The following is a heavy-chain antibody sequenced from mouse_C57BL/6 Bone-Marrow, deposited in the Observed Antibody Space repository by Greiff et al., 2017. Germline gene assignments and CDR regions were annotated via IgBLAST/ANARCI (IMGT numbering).Heavy chain of an antibody. CDR3: ARSDYAKDY. V-gene: IGHV5-9*01. J-gene: IGHJ4*01. Sequence: EVQGVESGGGLVKPGGFLKLSCAASGFTFSSYTMSWVRQTPEKRLEWVATISGGGGNTYYPDSVKGRFTISSDNAKNTLYLQMSSLRSEDTALYYCARSDYAKDYWGRGTSVTGSA. CDR2: ISGGGGNT. CDR1: GFTFSSYT.